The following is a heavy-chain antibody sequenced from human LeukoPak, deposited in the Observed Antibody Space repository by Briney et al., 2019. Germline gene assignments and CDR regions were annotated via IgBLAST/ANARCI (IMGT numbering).Heavy chain of an antibody. CDR2: IYTSGST. D-gene: IGHD3-10*01. J-gene: IGHJ6*03. CDR1: GGSISSYY. Sequence: SETLSLTCTVSGGSISSYYWSWIRQPAGKGLEWIGRIYTSGSTNYNPSLKSRVTISVDKSKNQFSLKLSSVTAADTAVYYCARDPRFGPLDGSYMDVWGKGTTVTVS. CDR3: ARDPRFGPLDGSYMDV. V-gene: IGHV4-4*07.